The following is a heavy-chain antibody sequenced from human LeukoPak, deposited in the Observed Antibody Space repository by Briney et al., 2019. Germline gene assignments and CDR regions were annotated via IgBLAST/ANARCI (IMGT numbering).Heavy chain of an antibody. Sequence: PGESLQISCQGSGYSFTSYWIGWVRQMPGKGLEWMGIIYPGDSDTRYSPSFQGQVTISADKSISTAYLQWSSLEASDTAMYYCARPGGMATIRRWGAFDIWGQGTMVTVSS. CDR3: ARPGGMATIRRWGAFDI. CDR1: GYSFTSYW. V-gene: IGHV5-51*01. D-gene: IGHD5-24*01. CDR2: IYPGDSDT. J-gene: IGHJ3*02.